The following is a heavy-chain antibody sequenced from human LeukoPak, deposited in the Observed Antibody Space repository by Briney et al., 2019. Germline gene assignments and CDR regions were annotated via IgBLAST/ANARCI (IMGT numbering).Heavy chain of an antibody. CDR2: MNPNSGNT. J-gene: IGHJ5*02. D-gene: IGHD3-9*01. V-gene: IGHV1-8*02. CDR3: ARDNSDILTGYYLKNWFDP. Sequence: VASVTVSCRASGYTFTSYGISWVRQAPGQGLEGMGWMNPNSGNTGYAQKFQGRVTMTRNTSISTAYMELSSLRSEDPAVYYCARDNSDILTGYYLKNWFDPWGPGTLVTVSS. CDR1: GYTFTSYG.